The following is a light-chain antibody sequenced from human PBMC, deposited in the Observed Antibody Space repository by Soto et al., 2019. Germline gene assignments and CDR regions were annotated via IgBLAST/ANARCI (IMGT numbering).Light chain of an antibody. CDR3: QQYGSSPRT. Sequence: EIVLTQSPCTLSMSPGERATLSCRASQSISSNYLAWYQQKPGQAPRLLIYGASSRSTGIPDRFSGSGSGTEFTLTISRLEAEDFAVYYCQQYGSSPRTFGQGTKVEFK. CDR1: QSISSNY. CDR2: GAS. J-gene: IGKJ1*01. V-gene: IGKV3-20*01.